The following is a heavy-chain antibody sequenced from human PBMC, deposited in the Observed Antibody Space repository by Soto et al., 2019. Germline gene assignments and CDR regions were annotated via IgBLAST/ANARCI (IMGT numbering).Heavy chain of an antibody. CDR1: GYTFTGYY. D-gene: IGHD4-17*01. CDR2: INPNSGGT. J-gene: IGHJ3*01. Sequence: ASVKVSCKASGYTFTGYYMHWVRQAPGQGIEWMGWINPNSGGTNYAQKFQGWVTMTRDTSISTAYMELSRLRSDDTAVYYCESGPRGDYSHSAFDLWRPVTMVTVSS. V-gene: IGHV1-2*04. CDR3: ESGPRGDYSHSAFDL.